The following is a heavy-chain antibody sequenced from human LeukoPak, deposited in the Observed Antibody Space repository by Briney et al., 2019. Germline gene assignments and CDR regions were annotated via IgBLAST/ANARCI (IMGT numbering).Heavy chain of an antibody. J-gene: IGHJ4*02. CDR1: GFTFSNYA. Sequence: QPGGSLRLSCAASGFTFSNYAMNWVRQAPGKGLEWVSGISYSGGSTYYADSVKGRFTISRDNSKNTLFLQVNSLRAEDTAIYYCAKVALNHYVWGSDRSPLGYWGQGTLVTVSS. D-gene: IGHD3-16*02. V-gene: IGHV3-23*01. CDR3: AKVALNHYVWGSDRSPLGY. CDR2: ISYSGGST.